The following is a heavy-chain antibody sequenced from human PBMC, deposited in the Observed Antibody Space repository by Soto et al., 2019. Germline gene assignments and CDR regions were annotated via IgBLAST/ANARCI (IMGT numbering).Heavy chain of an antibody. CDR3: ARDPPPPDY. CDR2: ISAYNGNT. J-gene: IGHJ4*02. V-gene: IGHV1-18*01. CDR1: GYTFASYA. Sequence: QVQLVQSGAEVKKPGASVKVSCKASGYTFASYAISWMRQAPGQGLEWMGWISAYNGNTNYAQKLQGRVTMTTDTSTSTAYMEMRSLRSADSAVYSCARDPPPPDYWGQGTLVTVSS.